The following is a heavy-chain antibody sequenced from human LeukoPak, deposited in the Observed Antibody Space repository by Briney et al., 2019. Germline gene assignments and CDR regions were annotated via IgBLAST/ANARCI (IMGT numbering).Heavy chain of an antibody. Sequence: GGSLRLSCAASGFTFSSYAMHWVRQPPGKGLEWMADITYDGSNKYYADYVQGRFTISRDNSKNTLYLQMNSLRAEDTAVYYCARDGGYGYNFYDAFDIWGQGTMVTVSS. CDR3: ARDGGYGYNFYDAFDI. CDR2: ITYDGSNK. J-gene: IGHJ3*02. V-gene: IGHV3-30-3*01. D-gene: IGHD5-24*01. CDR1: GFTFSSYA.